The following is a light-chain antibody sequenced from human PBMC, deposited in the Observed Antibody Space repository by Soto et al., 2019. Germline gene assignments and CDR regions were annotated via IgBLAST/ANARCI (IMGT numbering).Light chain of an antibody. J-gene: IGLJ2*01. CDR2: DVN. V-gene: IGLV2-8*01. CDR1: SSDVGAYNY. CDR3: QSYDSSLSVV. Sequence: QSALAQPPSASGSPGQSVTISCTGTSSDVGAYNYVSWYQQHPGKAPKLIIYDVNQRPSGVPDRFSGSKSGNTASLTVSGLQAEDEADYYCQSYDSSLSVVFGGGTKLTVL.